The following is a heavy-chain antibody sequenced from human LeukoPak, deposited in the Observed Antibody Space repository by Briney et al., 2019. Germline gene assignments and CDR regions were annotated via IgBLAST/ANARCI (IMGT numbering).Heavy chain of an antibody. D-gene: IGHD6-13*01. V-gene: IGHV3-30*02. Sequence: TGGSLRLSCAASGFTFSSYGMHWVRQAPGKGLEWVAFIRYDGSNKYYADSVKGRFTISRDNSKNTLYLQMNSLRAEDTAVYYCAKNIAAGDSSGYYYYYMDVWGKGTTVTVSS. CDR3: AKNIAAGDSSGYYYYYMDV. J-gene: IGHJ6*03. CDR1: GFTFSSYG. CDR2: IRYDGSNK.